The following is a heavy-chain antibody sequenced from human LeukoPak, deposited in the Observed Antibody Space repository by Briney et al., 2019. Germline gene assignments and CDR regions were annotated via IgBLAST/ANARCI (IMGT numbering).Heavy chain of an antibody. CDR3: ASDPGEADV. Sequence: GGSLRLSCAASGFIFSSYSMHWVRQAPGKGLEWVAVIWYDGSQRYYADSVKGRFTISRDNSKKTVDLQMNSLRAEDTAVYYCASDPGEADVWGQGTTVTVSS. D-gene: IGHD3-10*01. CDR1: GFIFSSYS. V-gene: IGHV3-33*01. CDR2: IWYDGSQR. J-gene: IGHJ6*02.